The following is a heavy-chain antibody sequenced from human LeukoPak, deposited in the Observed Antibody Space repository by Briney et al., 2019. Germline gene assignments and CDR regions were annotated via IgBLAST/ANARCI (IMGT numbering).Heavy chain of an antibody. D-gene: IGHD3-3*01. V-gene: IGHV4-59*01. CDR2: IYYRGST. Sequence: PSETLSLTCTVSGGSISSYHWSWLRQPPGKGLQWIGHIYYRGSTNYNPSLKSPLTISLDTSKNHFSLKLSSVTAADTAVYYCTRSLGVVIHGGMDVWGQGTPVTVSS. CDR1: GGSISSYH. CDR3: TRSLGVVIHGGMDV. J-gene: IGHJ6*02.